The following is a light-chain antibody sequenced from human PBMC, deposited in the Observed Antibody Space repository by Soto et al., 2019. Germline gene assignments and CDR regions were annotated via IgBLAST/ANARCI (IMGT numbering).Light chain of an antibody. CDR3: CSYAGSPPWV. CDR2: EVS. CDR1: SSDVGSYNL. J-gene: IGLJ3*02. Sequence: QSALTQPASVSGSPGQSITISCTGTSSDVGSYNLVSWYQQHPGKAPKLMIYEVSKRPSGVSNRFSGSKSGNTASLIISGLQAEDEADYYCCSYAGSPPWVFGGGTKLTVL. V-gene: IGLV2-23*02.